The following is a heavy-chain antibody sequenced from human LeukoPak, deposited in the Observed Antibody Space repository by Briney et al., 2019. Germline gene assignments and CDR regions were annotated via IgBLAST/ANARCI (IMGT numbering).Heavy chain of an antibody. Sequence: PSETLSLTCTVSGGSISSDYSWGWIRQPPGKGLEWIGNIYYGGTTYYNPSLKSRVTISVDTSKNQFSLKLSSVTASDTAVYYCARDFRGSGWGGSPDYWGQGTLVTVSS. CDR2: IYYGGTT. CDR3: ARDFRGSGWGGSPDY. V-gene: IGHV4-38-2*02. J-gene: IGHJ4*02. CDR1: GGSISSDYS. D-gene: IGHD6-19*01.